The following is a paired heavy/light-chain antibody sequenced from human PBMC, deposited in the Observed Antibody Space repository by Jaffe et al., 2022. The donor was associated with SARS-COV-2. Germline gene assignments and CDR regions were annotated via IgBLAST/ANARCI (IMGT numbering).Heavy chain of an antibody. D-gene: IGHD3-9*01. CDR2: LYWDDDE. Sequence: QITLKESGPTLVKPSQTLTLTCTFSGFSLTTDGMGVGWIRQPPGKALEWLALLYWDDDERYTPFLKSRLTITKETSKNQVVLTMTNLDPVDTATYYCAHAQATSGYGYFDYWGQGALVTVSS. CDR1: GFSLTTDGMG. V-gene: IGHV2-5*02. J-gene: IGHJ4*03. CDR3: AHAQATSGYGYFDY.
Light chain of an antibody. CDR1: QSISRY. J-gene: IGKJ4*01. CDR2: ETS. CDR3: QHTYITPLT. Sequence: DIQMTQSPSSLSASVGDRVTVTCRASQSISRYLSWYQQIPGKPPKLLIYETSTLQSGVPPRFVGSGSGTDFTLTISSLQPEDFATYYCQHTYITPLTFGGGTKVELK. V-gene: IGKV1-39*01.